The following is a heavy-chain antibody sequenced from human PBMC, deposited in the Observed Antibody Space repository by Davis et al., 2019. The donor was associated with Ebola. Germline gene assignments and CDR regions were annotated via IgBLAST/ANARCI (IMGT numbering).Heavy chain of an antibody. Sequence: GESLKISCAASGFTFSSYGMHWVRQAPGKGLEWVAIISYDGSNRFYADSVKGRFTISRENAKNSLYLQMNSLRAEDTAVYYCAKAPWIQLYFDYWGQGTLVTVSS. CDR3: AKAPWIQLYFDY. V-gene: IGHV3-30*12. CDR1: GFTFSSYG. J-gene: IGHJ4*02. CDR2: ISYDGSNR. D-gene: IGHD5-18*01.